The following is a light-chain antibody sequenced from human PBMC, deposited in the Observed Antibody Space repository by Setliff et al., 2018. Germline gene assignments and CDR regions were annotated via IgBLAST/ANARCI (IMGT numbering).Light chain of an antibody. CDR3: NSYTTSGIIL. J-gene: IGLJ2*01. Sequence: QSALAQPASVSGSPGQSITISCTGTIADVGYLNYVSWYQQHPGKVPKLIINEVATRASGVSDRFSGSKSGSTASLTISGVQTEDEADYYCNSYTTSGIILFGGGTKVTVL. CDR1: IADVGYLNY. V-gene: IGLV2-14*01. CDR2: EVA.